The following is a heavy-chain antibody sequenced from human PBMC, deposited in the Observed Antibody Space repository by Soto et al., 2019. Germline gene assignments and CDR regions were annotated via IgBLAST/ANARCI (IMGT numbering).Heavy chain of an antibody. Sequence: ASVKRSRKTAGYTFTNYDINWVRQATGQGLEWMGWMNPNSGNTGYAQKFQGRVTMTRNTSISTAYMELSSLRSEDTAVYYCACDGYSSGWYYYYGMDVWGQGTTVTVSS. D-gene: IGHD6-19*01. J-gene: IGHJ6*02. CDR1: GYTFTNYD. CDR3: ACDGYSSGWYYYYGMDV. CDR2: MNPNSGNT. V-gene: IGHV1-8*01.